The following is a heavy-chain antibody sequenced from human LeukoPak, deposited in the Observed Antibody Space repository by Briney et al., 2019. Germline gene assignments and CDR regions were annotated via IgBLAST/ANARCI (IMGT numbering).Heavy chain of an antibody. CDR2: INPPGGGT. J-gene: IGHJ4*02. Sequence: ASVKVSCEASGYTFTGYCIHWVRQAPGQGLEWMGSINPPGGGTNYAQQFQGRVTMTRDTSITTAYMELSRLTSDDTAVYFCAREATGDLSFDHWGQGTLVTVPS. D-gene: IGHD3-10*01. V-gene: IGHV1-2*02. CDR1: GYTFTGYC. CDR3: AREATGDLSFDH.